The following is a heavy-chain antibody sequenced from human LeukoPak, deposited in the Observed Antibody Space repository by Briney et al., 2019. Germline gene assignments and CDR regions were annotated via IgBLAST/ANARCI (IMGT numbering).Heavy chain of an antibody. CDR2: INHSGRT. CDR1: GGSFSGYY. Sequence: SETLSLTCAVYGGSFSGYYWSWIRQPPGKGLEWIGEINHSGRTHYTPSLKSLLPISVDTSKHHFSLKLSSVTPAHTAVYYCARGLVHNSPALLFWAQGTLVTVSS. V-gene: IGHV4-34*01. CDR3: ARGLVHNSPALLF. J-gene: IGHJ4*02. D-gene: IGHD1-1*01.